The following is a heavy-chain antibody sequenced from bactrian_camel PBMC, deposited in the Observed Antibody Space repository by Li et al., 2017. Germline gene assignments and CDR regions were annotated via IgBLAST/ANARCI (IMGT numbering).Heavy chain of an antibody. CDR1: GHARGSNC. J-gene: IGHJ4*01. D-gene: IGHD2*01. Sequence: HVQLVESGGGSVQAGGSLRLSCKVSGHARGSNCVGWYRLPPGRAPAEREGIAAIRRDGGETWYAGSVKGRFTISRDSAKNTMYLQMNSLKLEDTAMYYCAADFGPYCSGSYLARRANFEGQGTQVTVS. CDR2: IRRDGGET. V-gene: IGHV3-3*01.